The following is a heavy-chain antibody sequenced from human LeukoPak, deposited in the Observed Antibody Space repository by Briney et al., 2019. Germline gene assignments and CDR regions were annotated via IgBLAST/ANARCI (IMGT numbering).Heavy chain of an antibody. D-gene: IGHD6-13*01. CDR1: GGSISSSTYY. Sequence: SETLSLTCTVSGGSISSSTYYWGWIRQPPGKGLEWIGSTYYSGSTYYNPSLKSRVTISVDTSKNQLSLKLSSVTAADTAVYYCARCIAARRGCWFDPWGQGTLVTVSS. V-gene: IGHV4-39*07. J-gene: IGHJ5*02. CDR2: TYYSGST. CDR3: ARCIAARRGCWFDP.